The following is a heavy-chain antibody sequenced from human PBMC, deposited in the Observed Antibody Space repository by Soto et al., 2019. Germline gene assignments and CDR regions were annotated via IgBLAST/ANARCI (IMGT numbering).Heavy chain of an antibody. CDR3: AKHPVVVVVAATTPPYYYGMDV. CDR2: ISGSGGST. J-gene: IGHJ6*02. D-gene: IGHD2-15*01. CDR1: GFTFSSYA. Sequence: EVQLVESGGGLVQPGGSLRLSCAASGFTFSSYAMSWVRQAPGKGLEWVSAISGSGGSTYYADSVKGRFTISRDNSKNTLYLQMNSLRAEDTAVYYCAKHPVVVVVAATTPPYYYGMDVWGQGTTVTVSS. V-gene: IGHV3-23*04.